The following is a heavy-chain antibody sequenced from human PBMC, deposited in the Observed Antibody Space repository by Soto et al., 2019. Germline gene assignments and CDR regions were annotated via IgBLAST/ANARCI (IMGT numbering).Heavy chain of an antibody. D-gene: IGHD5-12*01. Sequence: SQTLSLTCAISGDSVSSNSATWDWIRQSPSRGLEWLGRTYYRSKWYNDYAVSVKSRITINPDTSNNQLSLQLNSVTPEDTAVYYCAKDARPDGYWDFDYWGQGTLVTVSS. CDR2: TYYRSKWYN. CDR3: AKDARPDGYWDFDY. CDR1: GDSVSSNSAT. J-gene: IGHJ4*02. V-gene: IGHV6-1*01.